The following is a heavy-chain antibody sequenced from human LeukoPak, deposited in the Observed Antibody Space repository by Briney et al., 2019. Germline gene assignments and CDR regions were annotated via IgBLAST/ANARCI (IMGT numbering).Heavy chain of an antibody. J-gene: IGHJ6*02. V-gene: IGHV1-3*01. CDR3: ARRGVTTQYSFYAMAV. D-gene: IGHD2-21*02. Sequence: ASVTVSCTASGYTFTSYAVHWVRRAPGQRPEWMGWIDAGSGNTGCSQEFQGRVTITRDTSASTAYMELSSLTSEDTAVYYCARRGVTTQYSFYAMAVWGQGTTVTVSS. CDR1: GYTFTSYA. CDR2: IDAGSGNT.